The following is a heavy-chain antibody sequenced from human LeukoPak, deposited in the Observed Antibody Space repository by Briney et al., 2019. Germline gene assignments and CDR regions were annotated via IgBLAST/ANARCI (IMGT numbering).Heavy chain of an antibody. CDR2: INAGNGNT. D-gene: IGHD6-13*01. CDR1: GYTFTSYA. CDR3: ASSYSSSSRSAFDI. J-gene: IGHJ3*02. V-gene: IGHV1-3*01. Sequence: ASVKVSCKASGYTFTSYAMHWVRQAPGQRLGWMGWINAGNGNTKYSQKFQGRVTIARDTSASTAYMELSSLRSEDTAVYYCASSYSSSSRSAFDIWGQGTMVTVSS.